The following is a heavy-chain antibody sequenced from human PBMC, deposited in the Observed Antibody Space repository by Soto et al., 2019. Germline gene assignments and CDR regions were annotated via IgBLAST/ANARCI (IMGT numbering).Heavy chain of an antibody. D-gene: IGHD6-19*01. Sequence: EVQLVESGGGLVQPGGSLRLSCAASGFTFSSYWMSWVRQAPGKGLDWVANIKQDGSEKYYVDSVKGRFTLSRDNAKSSRYLQMHSLSAEDTAVYDGAAVADGAFDIWGQGTMVTVSS. CDR2: IKQDGSEK. CDR3: AAVADGAFDI. CDR1: GFTFSSYW. J-gene: IGHJ3*02. V-gene: IGHV3-7*01.